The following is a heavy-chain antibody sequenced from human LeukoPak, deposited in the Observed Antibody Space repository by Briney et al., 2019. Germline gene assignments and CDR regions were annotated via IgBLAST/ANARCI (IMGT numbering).Heavy chain of an antibody. D-gene: IGHD6-13*01. CDR3: ASAVAAAGKGMDV. CDR1: GSIFTTYW. Sequence: GASLEISCECAGSIFTTYWIGRGRQLPGKGEERMGIIYPGDSHTRYSPPFHGHVTISADQSISTAYLQWSSLQASDTAMYYCASAVAAAGKGMDVWGQGTTVTVSS. J-gene: IGHJ6*02. V-gene: IGHV5-51*01. CDR2: IYPGDSHT.